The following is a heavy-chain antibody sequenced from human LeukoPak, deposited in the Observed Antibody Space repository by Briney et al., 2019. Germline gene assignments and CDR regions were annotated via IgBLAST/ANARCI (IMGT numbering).Heavy chain of an antibody. CDR2: INPSGDNT. D-gene: IGHD6-13*01. CDR3: ARGDKQLVFKRRKGGFDP. Sequence: ASVKVSCKASGYTFTNNYMHWVRQAPGQGLEWMGIINPSGDNTWYAQKFQGRVTLTRDMATSTDYMEVSSLRSEDTAVYYCARGDKQLVFKRRKGGFDPWGQGTLVTVSS. V-gene: IGHV1-46*01. J-gene: IGHJ5*02. CDR1: GYTFTNNY.